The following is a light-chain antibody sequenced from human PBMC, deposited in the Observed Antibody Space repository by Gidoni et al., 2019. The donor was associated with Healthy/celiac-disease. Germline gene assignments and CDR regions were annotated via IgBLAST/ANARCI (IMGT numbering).Light chain of an antibody. CDR2: EGS. J-gene: IGLJ3*02. CDR3: CSYAGSSTWV. Sequence: QSALTQPASGSGSPGQSITISCTGTSSDVGSYNLVSWYQQHPGKAPKLMMYEGSKRPSGVSNRFSGSKSGNTASLTISGLQAEDEADYYCCSYAGSSTWVFGGGTKLTVL. V-gene: IGLV2-23*01. CDR1: SSDVGSYNL.